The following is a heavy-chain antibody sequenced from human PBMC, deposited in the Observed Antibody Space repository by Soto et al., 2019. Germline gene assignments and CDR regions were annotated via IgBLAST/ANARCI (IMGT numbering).Heavy chain of an antibody. V-gene: IGHV4-34*01. D-gene: IGHD5-18*01. CDR2: INHSGST. CDR3: ARAQTSPGDTAMVYGY. J-gene: IGHJ4*02. Sequence: SETLSLTCAVYGGSFSGYYWSWIRQPPGKGLEWIGEINHSGSTNYNPSLKSRVTISVDTSKNQFSLKLSSVTAADTAVYYCARAQTSPGDTAMVYGYWGQGTLVTVSS. CDR1: GGSFSGYY.